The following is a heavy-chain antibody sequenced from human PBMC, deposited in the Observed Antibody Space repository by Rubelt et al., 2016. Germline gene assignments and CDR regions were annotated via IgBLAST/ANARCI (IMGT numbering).Heavy chain of an antibody. CDR3: ARAPVPFAY. CDR2: ISSGSSTI. V-gene: IGHV3-48*04. CDR1: GFSFSVYA. J-gene: IGHJ4*02. D-gene: IGHD2-2*01. Sequence: EVQLVESGGGLVQPGGFPGLSCVASGFSFSVYAMSWVRQAPGKGLEWISYISSGSSTIYYADSVKGRFTISRDNAKNSLYLRMNSLRAEDTAVYYCARAPVPFAYWGQGTLVTVSS.